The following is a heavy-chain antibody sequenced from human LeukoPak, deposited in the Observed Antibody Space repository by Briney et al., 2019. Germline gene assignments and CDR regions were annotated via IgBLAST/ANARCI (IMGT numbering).Heavy chain of an antibody. V-gene: IGHV3-23*01. J-gene: IGHJ4*02. CDR1: GFTLSSYA. CDR2: ISGSGTRT. CDR3: AKAPTKEEEWLLLNYFDY. D-gene: IGHD3-22*01. Sequence: SGGSLRLSCVGSGFTLSSYAMSWVRQAPGKGLEWVSAISGSGTRTYYADSVKGRFTISRDNSKNTLYLQMNSLRAEDTAVYYCAKAPTKEEEWLLLNYFDYWGQGTLVTVSP.